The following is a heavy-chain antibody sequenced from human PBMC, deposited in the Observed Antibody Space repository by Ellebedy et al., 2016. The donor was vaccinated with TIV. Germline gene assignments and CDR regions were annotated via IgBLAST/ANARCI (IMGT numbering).Heavy chain of an antibody. D-gene: IGHD2-15*01. V-gene: IGHV3-21*01. Sequence: GESLKISCAASGFAFGGFCMNWVRQAPGKGLEWVSSISTISDDVHHADSVKGRFTISRDNAKNSIYLQMNNLRPEETAVYYCARFSRGAPFVDYLYYMDVWGKGTAVTVSS. J-gene: IGHJ6*03. CDR2: ISTISDDV. CDR3: ARFSRGAPFVDYLYYMDV. CDR1: GFAFGGFC.